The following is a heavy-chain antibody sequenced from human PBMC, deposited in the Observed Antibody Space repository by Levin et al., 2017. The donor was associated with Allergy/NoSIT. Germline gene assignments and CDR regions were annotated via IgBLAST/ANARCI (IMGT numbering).Heavy chain of an antibody. CDR2: INGRGDAT. Sequence: GGSLRLSCVASGFRFTTYDLACVRHSPGGGLDWVSTINGRGDATVYGDSMRGRVTMSRDNSKNTVFLQMNSLRVDDTAMYYCAKYGEISGTAPYYLESWGQGTLVTVSS. CDR3: AKYGEISGTAPYYLES. V-gene: IGHV3-23*01. CDR1: GFRFTTYD. J-gene: IGHJ4*02. D-gene: IGHD1/OR15-1a*01.